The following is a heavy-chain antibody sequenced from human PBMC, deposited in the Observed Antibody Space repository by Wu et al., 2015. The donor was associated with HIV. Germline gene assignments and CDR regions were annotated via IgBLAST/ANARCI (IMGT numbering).Heavy chain of an antibody. J-gene: IGHJ6*02. V-gene: IGHV1-69*05. Sequence: QVQLVQSGAEVKKPGSSVKVSCKASGGTFSSYAISWVRQAPGQGLEWMGGIIPIFGTANYAQKFQGRVTITTDESTSTAYMELSSLRSEDTAVYYCARSGTAVAGAYYYYGMDVWGQGTTVTVSS. CDR1: GGTFSSYA. CDR3: ARSGTAVAGAYYYYGMDV. CDR2: IIPIFGTA. D-gene: IGHD6-19*01.